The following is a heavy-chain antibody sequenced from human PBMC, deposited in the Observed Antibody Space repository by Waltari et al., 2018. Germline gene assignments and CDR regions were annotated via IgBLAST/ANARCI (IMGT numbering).Heavy chain of an antibody. Sequence: EVQLVESGGGLVQPGGYLRLCCAASGFTWSSYWMSWVRQAPGKGLEWVANIKQDGSEKYYVDSVKGRFTISRDNAKNSLYLQMNSLRAEDTAVYYCARDYVGALDYWGQGTLVTVSS. CDR1: GFTWSSYW. CDR2: IKQDGSEK. CDR3: ARDYVGALDY. J-gene: IGHJ4*02. V-gene: IGHV3-7*01. D-gene: IGHD1-26*01.